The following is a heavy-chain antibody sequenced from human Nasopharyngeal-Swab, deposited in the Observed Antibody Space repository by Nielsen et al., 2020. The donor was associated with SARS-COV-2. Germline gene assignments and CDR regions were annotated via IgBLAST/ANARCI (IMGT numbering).Heavy chain of an antibody. CDR3: ARRAYCSGGSCYSPYYYYMDV. V-gene: IGHV5-10-1*01. CDR2: IDPSDSYT. CDR1: GYSFTSYW. D-gene: IGHD2-15*01. Sequence: GESLKISCKVSGYSFTSYWISWVRQMPGKGLEWMGRIDPSDSYTNYSPSFQGHVTISADKSISTAYLQWSSLKASDTAMYYCARRAYCSGGSCYSPYYYYMDVWGKGTTVTVSS. J-gene: IGHJ6*03.